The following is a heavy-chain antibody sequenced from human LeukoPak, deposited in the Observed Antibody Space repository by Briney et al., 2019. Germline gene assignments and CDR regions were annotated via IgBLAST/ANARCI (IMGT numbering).Heavy chain of an antibody. V-gene: IGHV4-59*01. CDR3: ARGARLRYFDWLSSYDY. CDR2: IYYSGST. Sequence: PSETLSLTCTVSGGSISSYYRSWIRQPPGKGLEWIGYIYYSGSTNYNPSLKSRVTISVDTSKNQFSLKLSSVTAADTAVYYCARGARLRYFDWLSSYDYWGQGTLVTVSS. D-gene: IGHD3-9*01. J-gene: IGHJ4*02. CDR1: GGSISSYY.